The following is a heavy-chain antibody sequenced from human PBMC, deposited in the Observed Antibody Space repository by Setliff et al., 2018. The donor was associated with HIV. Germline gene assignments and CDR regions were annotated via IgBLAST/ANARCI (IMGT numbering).Heavy chain of an antibody. CDR3: SRGIAVAGHDFANTPGDI. J-gene: IGHJ3*02. Sequence: GESLKISCKGSGKSLSNYWINWVRQMPGKGLEWTGRIDPSDSYINYGPSFQGHVTISADKSTNTAFLQWSSLKASDSAMYYCSRGIAVAGHDFANTPGDIWGQGTMVTVSS. V-gene: IGHV5-10-1*01. D-gene: IGHD6-19*01. CDR1: GKSLSNYW. CDR2: IDPSDSYI.